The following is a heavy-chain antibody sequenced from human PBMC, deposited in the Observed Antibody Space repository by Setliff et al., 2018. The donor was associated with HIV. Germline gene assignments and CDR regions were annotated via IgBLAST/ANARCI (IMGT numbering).Heavy chain of an antibody. D-gene: IGHD5-18*01. CDR1: GFMFSNYA. CDR3: AKGFRPVDTALVSGPTY. V-gene: IGHV3-23*01. J-gene: IGHJ4*02. CDR2: ITSGGST. Sequence: GESLKISCAVSGFMFSNYAMSWVRQTPEKGLEWVSIITSGGSTYYADSAKGRFIISRDNSQNTLYLQMNSLRADDTAIYYCAKGFRPVDTALVSGPTYWGQGIRVTVSS.